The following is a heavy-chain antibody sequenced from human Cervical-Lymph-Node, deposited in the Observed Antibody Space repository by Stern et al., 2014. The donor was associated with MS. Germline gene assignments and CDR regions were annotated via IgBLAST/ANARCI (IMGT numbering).Heavy chain of an antibody. V-gene: IGHV1-58*01. CDR3: AAPIAAAGTDYFDY. D-gene: IGHD6-13*01. Sequence: QLVESGPEVKKPGTSVKVSCKASGFTFTSSAVQWVRQARGQRLEWIGWIGVGSGNTNYAQKFQERVTITRDMSTSTAYMELSSLRSEDTAVYYCAAPIAAAGTDYFDYWGQGTLVTVSS. CDR1: GFTFTSSA. CDR2: IGVGSGNT. J-gene: IGHJ4*02.